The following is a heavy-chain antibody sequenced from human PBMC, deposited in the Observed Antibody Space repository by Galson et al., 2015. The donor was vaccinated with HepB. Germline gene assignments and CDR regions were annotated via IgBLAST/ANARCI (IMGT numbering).Heavy chain of an antibody. D-gene: IGHD6-19*01. J-gene: IGHJ5*02. Sequence: SLRLSCAASGFTFSSYSMNWVRQAPGKGLEWVSSISSSSSYIYYADSVKGRFTISRDNTKNSLYLQMNSLRAEDTAVYYCASIIAVAEGWFDPWGQGTLVTVSS. CDR3: ASIIAVAEGWFDP. CDR1: GFTFSSYS. CDR2: ISSSSSYI. V-gene: IGHV3-21*01.